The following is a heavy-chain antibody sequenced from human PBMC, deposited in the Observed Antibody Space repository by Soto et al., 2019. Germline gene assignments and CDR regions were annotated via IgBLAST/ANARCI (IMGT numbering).Heavy chain of an antibody. Sequence: QVQLQESGPGLVKPSQTLSLTCTVSGDSINNGDCYWSWLRQLPGKRLEWIGYIYYSGTKYYNPSLKSRVSMSVDTSKNQFSLNLTSVTAADTAVYYCAREKEDDSGDYKAFDIWGQGTVVTVSS. D-gene: IGHD4-17*01. CDR2: IYYSGTK. CDR1: GDSINNGDCY. J-gene: IGHJ3*02. CDR3: AREKEDDSGDYKAFDI. V-gene: IGHV4-31*03.